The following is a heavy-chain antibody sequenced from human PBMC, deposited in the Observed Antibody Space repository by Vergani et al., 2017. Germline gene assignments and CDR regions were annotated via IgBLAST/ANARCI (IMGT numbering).Heavy chain of an antibody. Sequence: QVQLQESGPGLVKPSQTLSLTCTVSGGSIRSGDYYWSWIRQPPGKGLEWIGYIYYNGNTYYNPSLKSRATISIDTSKNQFSLKLSSVTAADTSVYYCARGPWFDFTYSYGSRSYYDCWGQATLVTVSS. CDR3: ARGPWFDFTYSYGSRSYYDC. J-gene: IGHJ4*02. CDR2: IYYNGNT. CDR1: GGSIRSGDYY. D-gene: IGHD3-10*01. V-gene: IGHV4-30-4*08.